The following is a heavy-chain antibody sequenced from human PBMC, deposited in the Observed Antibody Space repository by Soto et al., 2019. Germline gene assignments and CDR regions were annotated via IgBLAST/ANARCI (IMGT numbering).Heavy chain of an antibody. Sequence: PSETLSRTCTVSGGSISSYYWSWIRQPPGKGLEWIGYIYYSGSTNYNPSLKSRVTISVDTSKNQFSLKLSSVTAADTAVYYCARAEVSPAAIYYYGMDVWAQGTTVTVSS. CDR2: IYYSGST. V-gene: IGHV4-59*01. CDR1: GGSISSYY. D-gene: IGHD2-2*02. J-gene: IGHJ6*02. CDR3: ARAEVSPAAIYYYGMDV.